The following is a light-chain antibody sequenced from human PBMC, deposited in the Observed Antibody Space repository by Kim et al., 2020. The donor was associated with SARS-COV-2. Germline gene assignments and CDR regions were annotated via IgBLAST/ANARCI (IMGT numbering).Light chain of an antibody. CDR1: QSISSNY. CDR3: QQYESSPQT. Sequence: SPGERATRTCRASQSISSNYLAWYQQKPGQAPRLLIYGASSRATGIPDRFSGSGSGTDFTLTISRREPEDSAMYYCQQYESSPQTFGQGTKVDIK. J-gene: IGKJ1*01. CDR2: GAS. V-gene: IGKV3-20*01.